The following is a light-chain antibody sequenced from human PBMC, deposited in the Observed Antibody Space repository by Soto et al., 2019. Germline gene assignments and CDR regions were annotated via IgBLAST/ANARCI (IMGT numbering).Light chain of an antibody. CDR1: QSVGSNF. CDR2: AAS. CDR3: QQYGSPPWA. V-gene: IGKV3-20*01. Sequence: IVLTQSPGTLSLSPGERATLSCRASQSVGSNFLARYQQKRGQAPRILIYAASNRASGIPDRFSGSGSGSDFTLTISRLEPEDFAVYYCQQYGSPPWAVGQGTRVEI. J-gene: IGKJ1*01.